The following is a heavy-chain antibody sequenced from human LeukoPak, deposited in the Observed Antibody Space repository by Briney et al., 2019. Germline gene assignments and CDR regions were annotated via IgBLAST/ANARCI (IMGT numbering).Heavy chain of an antibody. CDR1: GGSFSGYY. D-gene: IGHD2-15*01. CDR3: ARHPQLLQFDH. V-gene: IGHV4-34*01. CDR2: IYYSGSM. J-gene: IGHJ4*02. Sequence: SETLSLTCAVYGGSFSGYYWSWIRQPPGKGLEWIGTIYYSGSMFYNPSLKSRVTISVDTSKNQFSLKLSSVTAADTAVYYCARHPQLLQFDHWGQGTLVTVSS.